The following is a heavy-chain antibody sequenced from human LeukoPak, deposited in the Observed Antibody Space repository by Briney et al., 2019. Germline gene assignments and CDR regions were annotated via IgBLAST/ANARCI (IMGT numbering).Heavy chain of an antibody. V-gene: IGHV3-74*01. CDR2: INNDGTAT. CDR1: GVTFRYFW. CDR3: ATVSEY. J-gene: IGHJ4*02. Sequence: GGSLRFSCAASGVTFRYFWMHWVSQVQGKGLVWVSGINNDGTATYYADSVKGRFTISRDNAKNTVYLQMTGLRAEDTTVYYCATVSEYWGQGTLVTVSS. D-gene: IGHD2-21*02.